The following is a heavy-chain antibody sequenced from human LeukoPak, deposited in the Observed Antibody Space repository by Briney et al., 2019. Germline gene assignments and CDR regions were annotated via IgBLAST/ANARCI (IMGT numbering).Heavy chain of an antibody. CDR3: ARGDYFYYDSSGYYSH. V-gene: IGHV3-53*01. Sequence: PGGSLRLSCAASGFTVSSNYMSWVRQAPGKGLAWVSVIYSGGSTYYADSVKGRFTISRDNSKNTLYLQMNSLRAEDTAVYYCARGDYFYYDSSGYYSHWGQGTLVTVSS. D-gene: IGHD3-22*01. J-gene: IGHJ4*02. CDR1: GFTVSSNY. CDR2: IYSGGST.